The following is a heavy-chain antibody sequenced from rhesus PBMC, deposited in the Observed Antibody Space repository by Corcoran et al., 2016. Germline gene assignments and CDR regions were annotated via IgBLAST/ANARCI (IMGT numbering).Heavy chain of an antibody. D-gene: IGHD6-37*01. J-gene: IGHJ6*01. CDR1: GGSMSSNW. CDR3: ARWHFRGGSFGLGS. CDR2: LHGNTGEA. Sequence: QVQLQESGPGLVEPSETLSLTCSVSGGSMSSNWGSWTRQLPGKRLEWMGDLHGNTGEAKYSPSLKSRVTISRDASKSQYFLRLTSLTAADTAVYYCARWHFRGGSFGLGSWGQGVVVTVSS. V-gene: IGHV4-80*01.